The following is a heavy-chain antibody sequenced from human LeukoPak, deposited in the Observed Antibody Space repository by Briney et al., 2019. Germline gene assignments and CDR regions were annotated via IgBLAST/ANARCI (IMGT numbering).Heavy chain of an antibody. V-gene: IGHV4-4*02. CDR3: AGDHHSSNTNCPFDY. J-gene: IGHJ4*02. Sequence: SETLSLTCAVSGGSISSSDWWSWVRQPAGRGLEWIGYIYRSEDSNYNPSLKSRVTMSVDNSKNQFSLRLSSVTSPDTPVYYCAGDHHSSNTNCPFDYWGQGTLVIVSS. D-gene: IGHD2-2*01. CDR1: GGSISSSDW. CDR2: IYRSEDS.